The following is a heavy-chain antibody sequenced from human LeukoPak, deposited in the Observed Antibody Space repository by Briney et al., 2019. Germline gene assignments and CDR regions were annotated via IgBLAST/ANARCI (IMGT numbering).Heavy chain of an antibody. V-gene: IGHV3-NL1*01. CDR2: IYSGGST. CDR3: AKDRRRDDVLTGSFSD. D-gene: IGHD3-9*01. Sequence: QAGGSLRLSCAASGFTYSSYAMHWVRQAPGKGLEWVSIIYSGGSTFYADSVKGRFTISRDNSKNTLYLQLNSLRAGDTALYFCAKDRRRDDVLTGSFSDWGQGTLVTVSS. J-gene: IGHJ4*02. CDR1: GFTYSSYA.